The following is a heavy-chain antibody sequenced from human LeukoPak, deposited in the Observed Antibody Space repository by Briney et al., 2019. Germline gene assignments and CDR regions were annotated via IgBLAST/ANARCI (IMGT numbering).Heavy chain of an antibody. CDR1: GYTLTSYY. Sequence: ASVKVSCKASGYTLTSYYMHWVRQAPGQGLEWMGIINPSGGSTNYAQNFQGRVTMTRDTSTSTVYMGLSSLTSDDTAVYYCARGFSSGHGYWGQGTLVTVSP. J-gene: IGHJ4*02. CDR2: INPSGGST. CDR3: ARGFSSGHGY. D-gene: IGHD6-19*01. V-gene: IGHV1-46*03.